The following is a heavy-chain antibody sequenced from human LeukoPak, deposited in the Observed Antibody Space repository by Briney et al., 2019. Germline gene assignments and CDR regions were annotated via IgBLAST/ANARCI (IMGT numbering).Heavy chain of an antibody. V-gene: IGHV4-4*02. J-gene: IGHJ4*02. CDR1: GGSISSTNW. CDR2: ISHSGYS. D-gene: IGHD3-10*01. Sequence: SETLSLTCAASGGSISSTNWWSWVRQPPGKGLEWIGEISHSGYSNYNASLGSRVTISVDTSKNQFSLKLTSVTAADTAVYYRARAYGSGSYLYLDYWGQGTLVTVSS. CDR3: ARAYGSGSYLYLDY.